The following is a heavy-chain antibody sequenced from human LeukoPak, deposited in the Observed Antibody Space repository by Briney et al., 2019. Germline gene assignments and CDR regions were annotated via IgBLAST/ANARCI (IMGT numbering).Heavy chain of an antibody. CDR2: INPSGGST. J-gene: IGHJ4*02. D-gene: IGHD3-22*01. Sequence: ASVKVSCKASGYTFTSYYMHWVRQAPGQGLEWMGIINPSGGSTSYAQKFQGRVTMTRDMSTSTVYMELSSLRSEDTAVYYCARVWDSSGYYYEYAFDYWGQGTLVTVSS. V-gene: IGHV1-46*01. CDR3: ARVWDSSGYYYEYAFDY. CDR1: GYTFTSYY.